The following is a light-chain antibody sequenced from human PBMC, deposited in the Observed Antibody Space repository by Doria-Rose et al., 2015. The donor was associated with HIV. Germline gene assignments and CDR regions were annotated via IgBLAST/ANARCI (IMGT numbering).Light chain of an antibody. V-gene: IGLV1-51*01. CDR1: SSNIGNNY. Sequence: SVVTQPPSVSAAPGQKVTISCSGSSSNIGNNYVSWYQQLPGTAPKLLIYDNNKRPSGIPDRFSGSKSGTSATLGITGLQTGDEADYYCGTWDNSLRAVVFGGGTTLTAL. J-gene: IGLJ2*01. CDR3: GTWDNSLRAVV. CDR2: DNN.